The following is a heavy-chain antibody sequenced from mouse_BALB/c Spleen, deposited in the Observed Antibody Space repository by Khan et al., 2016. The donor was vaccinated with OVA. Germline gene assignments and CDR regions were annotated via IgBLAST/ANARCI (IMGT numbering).Heavy chain of an antibody. V-gene: IGHV1-5*01. D-gene: IGHD4-1*01. CDR2: IYPGNTDT. CDR3: TIRNWDVAWFAY. Sequence: VQLQQSGTVLARPGASVKMSCKASGYTFTSYWMHWVKQRPGQGLEWIGDIYPGNTDTNYNQKFKGKAKLTAVTSTSTASMELYSLTNEDSAVSYCTIRNWDVAWFAYWGQGTLGTVSA. J-gene: IGHJ3*01. CDR1: GYTFTSYW.